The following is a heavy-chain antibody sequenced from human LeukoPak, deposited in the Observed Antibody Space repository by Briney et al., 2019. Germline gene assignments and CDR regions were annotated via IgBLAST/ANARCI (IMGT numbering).Heavy chain of an antibody. CDR2: FDPEDGET. Sequence: ASVKVSCKVSGYTLTELSMHWVRQTPGKGLEWMGGFDPEDGETIYAQKFQGRVTMTEDTSTDTAYMELSSLRPEDTAVYYCATEMDDSSGYRYFDYWGQGTLVTVSS. D-gene: IGHD3-22*01. CDR3: ATEMDDSSGYRYFDY. V-gene: IGHV1-24*01. J-gene: IGHJ4*02. CDR1: GYTLTELS.